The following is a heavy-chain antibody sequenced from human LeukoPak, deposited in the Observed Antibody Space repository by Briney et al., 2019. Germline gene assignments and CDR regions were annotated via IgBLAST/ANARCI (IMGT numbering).Heavy chain of an antibody. CDR1: GGSISSYY. CDR2: IYYSGST. Sequence: SETLSLTCTVSGGSISSYYWSWIRQPPGKGLEWIGYIYYSGSTNYNPSLKSRVTISVDTSENQFSLKLSSVTAADTAVYYCARGYLRNWFDPWGQGTLVTVSS. CDR3: ARGYLRNWFDP. J-gene: IGHJ5*02. V-gene: IGHV4-59*01. D-gene: IGHD3-9*01.